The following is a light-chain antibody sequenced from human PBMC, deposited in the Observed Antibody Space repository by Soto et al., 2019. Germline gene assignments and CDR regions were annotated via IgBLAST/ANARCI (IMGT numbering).Light chain of an antibody. CDR3: ATWDDSLNGFYV. CDR2: RNN. V-gene: IGLV1-47*01. J-gene: IGLJ1*01. Sequence: VLPQPPSASRTPGQGVTIACSVSTSNIGSNYVYWYQQLPGTAPKLLIYRNNQRPSGVPDRFSGSKSGNSASLAISGLRSDDEADYFCATWDDSLNGFYVFGTGTKVTVL. CDR1: TSNIGSNY.